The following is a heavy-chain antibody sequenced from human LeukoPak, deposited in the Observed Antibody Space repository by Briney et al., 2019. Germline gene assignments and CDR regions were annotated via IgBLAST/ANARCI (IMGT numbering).Heavy chain of an antibody. CDR2: INTDGRVT. D-gene: IGHD3-10*02. CDR3: IRETHVGLHLEY. J-gene: IGHJ4*02. CDR1: GFTFSNSA. V-gene: IGHV3-74*01. Sequence: GGSLRLSCAASGFTFSNSAMNWVRQVPGKGLVWVARINTDGRVTTYADSVKGRFTVSRDNAENTLYLQMNDLRPEDTAVYYCIRETHVGLHLEYWGQGTLATVTS.